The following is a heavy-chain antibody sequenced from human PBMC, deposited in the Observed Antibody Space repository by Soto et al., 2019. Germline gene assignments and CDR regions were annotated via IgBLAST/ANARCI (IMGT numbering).Heavy chain of an antibody. CDR3: AREEYSSSWFTSSRGAFDI. J-gene: IGHJ3*02. Sequence: EASVKVSCKASGYTFTSYYMHWVRQAPGQGLEWMGWINPNSGGTNYAQKFQGWVTMTRDTSISTAYMELSRLRSDDTAVYYCAREEYSSSWFTSSRGAFDIWGQGTMVTVSS. D-gene: IGHD6-13*01. V-gene: IGHV1-2*04. CDR2: INPNSGGT. CDR1: GYTFTSYY.